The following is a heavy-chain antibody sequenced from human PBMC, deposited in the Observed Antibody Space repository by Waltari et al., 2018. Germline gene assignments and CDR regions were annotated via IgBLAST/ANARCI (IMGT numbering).Heavy chain of an antibody. J-gene: IGHJ5*02. D-gene: IGHD4-4*01. CDR1: GYTFTDYY. CDR2: GDPADSET. V-gene: IGHV1-69-2*01. CDR3: ATVLTTVPTYWFDP. Sequence: EVQLVQSGAEVKKPGATVKISCKASGYTFTDYYIPWVQQAPGKGLEVMGRGDPADSETIYAEKCQGRVTITADTSTDTAYMELSSLRSEDTAVYYCATVLTTVPTYWFDPWGQGTLGTVSS.